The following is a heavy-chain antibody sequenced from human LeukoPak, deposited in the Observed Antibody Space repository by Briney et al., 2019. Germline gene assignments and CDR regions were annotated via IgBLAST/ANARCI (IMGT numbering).Heavy chain of an antibody. J-gene: IGHJ3*02. CDR3: ARKRGYSYGYAFDI. CDR2: INHSGSI. Sequence: SETLSLTCAVYGGSFSGYYWSWIRQPPGKGLEWIGEINHSGSINYNPSLKSRVTISVDTSRNQFSLKLSSVTAADTAVYYCARKRGYSYGYAFDIWGQGTMVTVSS. D-gene: IGHD5-18*01. CDR1: GGSFSGYY. V-gene: IGHV4-34*01.